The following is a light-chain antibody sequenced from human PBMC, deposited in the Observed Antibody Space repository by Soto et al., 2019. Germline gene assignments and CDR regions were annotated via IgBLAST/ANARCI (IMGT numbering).Light chain of an antibody. V-gene: IGKV1-9*01. CDR1: QGIISY. Sequence: IQLTQSPFSLSASVGARVTITCRASQGIISYLAWYQQKPGKAPKLLIHAASTLQSGVPSSFSGSESGTDFTLNISGLQPEALATYYCQQLNSYPPVFGGGTKVESK. J-gene: IGKJ4*01. CDR3: QQLNSYPPV. CDR2: AAS.